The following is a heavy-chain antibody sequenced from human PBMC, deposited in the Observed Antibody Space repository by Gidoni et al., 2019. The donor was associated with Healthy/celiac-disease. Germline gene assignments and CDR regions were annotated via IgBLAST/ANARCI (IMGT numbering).Heavy chain of an antibody. J-gene: IGHJ3*02. V-gene: IGHV2-5*01. D-gene: IGHD5-18*01. CDR3: AHTRGYSHLRPGDGYAFDI. CDR1: GLSLSTSGVG. Sequence: QSTLTESGPTMVEPTQRLTLTCTFAGLSLSTSGVGVGWIRQPPGKALEWLALIYWNDDKRYSPSLKSRLTITKDTSKTQVVLTMTNMDPVDTATYYCAHTRGYSHLRPGDGYAFDIWGQGTMVTVSS. CDR2: IYWNDDK.